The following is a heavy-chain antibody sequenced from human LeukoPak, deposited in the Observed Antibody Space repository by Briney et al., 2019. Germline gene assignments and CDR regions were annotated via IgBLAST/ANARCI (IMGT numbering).Heavy chain of an antibody. J-gene: IGHJ6*03. CDR3: ASGPMVRGVVRYYYYMDV. CDR2: IIPIFGTA. Sequence: GASVKVCCKASGGTFSSYAISWVRQAPGQGLEWMGRIIPIFGTANYAQKFQGRVTITTDESTSTAYMELSSLRSEDTAVYYCASGPMVRGVVRYYYYMDVWGKGTTVTVSS. D-gene: IGHD3-10*01. CDR1: GGTFSSYA. V-gene: IGHV1-69*05.